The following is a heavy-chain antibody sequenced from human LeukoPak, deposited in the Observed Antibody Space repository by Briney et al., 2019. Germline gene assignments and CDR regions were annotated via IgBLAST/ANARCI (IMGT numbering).Heavy chain of an antibody. Sequence: GGSLRLSCAASGFTFNSYWMSWVRQAPGKGLEWVANVQQEGSEKYYLDSVKGRFTISRDNAKNSVYLQMNRLRAEDTAVYYCARDPSGEKWLQFNYWGQGTLVTVSS. CDR3: ARDPSGEKWLQFNY. D-gene: IGHD5-24*01. CDR2: VQQEGSEK. V-gene: IGHV3-7*01. J-gene: IGHJ4*02. CDR1: GFTFNSYW.